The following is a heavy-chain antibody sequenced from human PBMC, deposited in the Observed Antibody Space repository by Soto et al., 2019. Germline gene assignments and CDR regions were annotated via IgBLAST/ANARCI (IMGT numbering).Heavy chain of an antibody. D-gene: IGHD1-1*01. CDR2: MRSKSNRYAT. J-gene: IGHJ4*02. Sequence: EVQLVESGGGLVQPGGSLKLSCAASGFTFSGSAMHWVRQASGKGLEWVGRMRSKSNRYATADAASVKGRFTISRDDSKHTAYLQMNSLKTEDTAVYYCTRSVTGTTAHFDYWGQGTVVTVSP. CDR3: TRSVTGTTAHFDY. CDR1: GFTFSGSA. V-gene: IGHV3-73*02.